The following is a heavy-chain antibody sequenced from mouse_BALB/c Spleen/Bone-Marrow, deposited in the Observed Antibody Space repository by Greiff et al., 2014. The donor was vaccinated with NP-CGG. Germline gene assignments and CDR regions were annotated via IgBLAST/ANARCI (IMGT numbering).Heavy chain of an antibody. J-gene: IGHJ2*01. CDR1: GFNIKDTY. Sequence: VQLQQSGAELVKPGASVKLSCTASGFNIKDTYMHWVKQRPEQGLEWIGRIDPANGNTKYDQKFQGKATMTADTSSNTAYLQLSSLTSEDTAAYYCARYYYGSSYFDYWGQGTTLTVSS. V-gene: IGHV14-3*02. CDR2: IDPANGNT. D-gene: IGHD1-1*01. CDR3: ARYYYGSSYFDY.